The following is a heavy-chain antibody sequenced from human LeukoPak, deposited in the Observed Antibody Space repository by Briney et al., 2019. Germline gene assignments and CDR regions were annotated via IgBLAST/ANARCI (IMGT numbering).Heavy chain of an antibody. J-gene: IGHJ6*02. CDR2: INPSGGST. Sequence: RASVKVSCTASGYTFTSYYMHWVRQAPGQGLERMGIINPSGGSTSYAQKFQGRVTMTRDTSTSTVYMELSSLRSEDTAVYYCARDPSLYGSGSYYYYYGMDVWGQGTTVTVSS. V-gene: IGHV1-46*01. CDR1: GYTFTSYY. CDR3: ARDPSLYGSGSYYYYYGMDV. D-gene: IGHD3-10*01.